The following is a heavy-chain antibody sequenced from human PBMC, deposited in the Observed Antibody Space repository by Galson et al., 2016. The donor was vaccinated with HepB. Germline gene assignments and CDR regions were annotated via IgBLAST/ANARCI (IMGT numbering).Heavy chain of an antibody. D-gene: IGHD1-7*01. CDR3: GKPPRDWNYITY. CDR2: ISYDGNKK. J-gene: IGHJ4*02. Sequence: SLRLSCAASGFIFTDYGMHWLRQAPGKGLEWLAVISYDGNKKEYADSVKGRCTISRDDSKSTLYLHMNGLRDEDTAIYYCGKPPRDWNYITYWGQGTPVTVSS. V-gene: IGHV3-30*18. CDR1: GFIFTDYG.